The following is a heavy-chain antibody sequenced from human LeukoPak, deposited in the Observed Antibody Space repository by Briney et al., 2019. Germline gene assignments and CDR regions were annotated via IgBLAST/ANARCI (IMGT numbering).Heavy chain of an antibody. J-gene: IGHJ6*04. CDR3: ARERDCSGGSCGMDV. V-gene: IGHV1-2*04. CDR2: INPNSGGT. Sequence: ASVKVSCKASGYTFTGYYMHWVRQAPGQGLEWMGWINPNSGGTNYAQKFQGWVTMTRDTSISTAYMELSRLRSDDTAVYYCARERDCSGGSCGMDVWGKGTTVTASS. D-gene: IGHD2-15*01. CDR1: GYTFTGYY.